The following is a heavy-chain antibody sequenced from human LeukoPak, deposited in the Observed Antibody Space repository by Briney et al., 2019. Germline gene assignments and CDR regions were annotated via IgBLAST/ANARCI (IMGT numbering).Heavy chain of an antibody. CDR2: IYYSGST. D-gene: IGHD7-27*01. V-gene: IGHV4-38-2*02. CDR3: ARELGIVWDI. J-gene: IGHJ3*02. Sequence: SETLSLTCSVSGYSISSGYYWGWIRQPPGKGLEWIGSIYYSGSTYYNPSLKSRVTISVDTSKNQFSLKLSSVTAADTAVYYCARELGIVWDIWGQGTMVTVSS. CDR1: GYSISSGYY.